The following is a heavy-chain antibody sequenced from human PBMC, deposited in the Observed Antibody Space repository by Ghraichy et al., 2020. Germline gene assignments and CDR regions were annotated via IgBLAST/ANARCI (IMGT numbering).Heavy chain of an antibody. CDR2: ISARTGNT. CDR1: GYTFTSYV. D-gene: IGHD6-13*01. J-gene: IGHJ3*02. CDR3: ARDAEIAAAGGGFDI. V-gene: IGHV1-18*01. Sequence: ASVKVSCKASGYTFTSYVINWVLQSPGQGLEWMGWISARTGNTNYEQKVQGRVTMTTDTSTSTVYMELRSLRSDDTAVYYCARDAEIAAAGGGFDIWGQGTMVTVSS.